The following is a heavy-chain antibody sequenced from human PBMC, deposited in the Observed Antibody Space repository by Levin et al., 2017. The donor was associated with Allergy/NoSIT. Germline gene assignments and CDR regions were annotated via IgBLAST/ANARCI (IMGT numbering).Heavy chain of an antibody. CDR1: GFTFSSYS. J-gene: IGHJ6*03. V-gene: IGHV3-48*01. CDR2: ISSSSSTI. Sequence: GESLKISCAASGFTFSSYSMNWVRQAPGKGLEWVSYISSSSSTIYYADSVKGRFTISRDNAKNSLYLQMNILRAEDTAVYYCASVPASYCSSTSCSYYYYYMDVWGKGTTVTVSS. D-gene: IGHD2-2*01. CDR3: ASVPASYCSSTSCSYYYYYMDV.